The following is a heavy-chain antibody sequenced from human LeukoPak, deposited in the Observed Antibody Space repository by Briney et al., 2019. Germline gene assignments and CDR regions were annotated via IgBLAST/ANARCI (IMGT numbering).Heavy chain of an antibody. J-gene: IGHJ3*02. D-gene: IGHD6-13*01. V-gene: IGHV1-2*02. CDR2: INPNSGGT. Sequence: ASVKVSCKVSGYTFTGYYMHWVRQAPGQGLEWMGWINPNSGGTNYAQKFQGRVTMTRDTSISTAYMELSRLRSDDTAVYYCARGYSSSWVLDAFDIWGQGTMVTVSS. CDR3: ARGYSSSWVLDAFDI. CDR1: GYTFTGYY.